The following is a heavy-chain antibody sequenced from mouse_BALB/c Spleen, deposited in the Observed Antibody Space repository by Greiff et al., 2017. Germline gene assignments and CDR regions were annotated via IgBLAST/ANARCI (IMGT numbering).Heavy chain of an antibody. V-gene: IGHV1-7*01. J-gene: IGHJ3*01. CDR1: GYTFTSYW. CDR2: INPSTGYT. Sequence: QVQLQQSGAELAKPGASVKMSCKASGYTFTSYWMHWVKQRPGQGLEWIGYINPSTGYTEYNQKFKDKATLTADKSSSTAYMQLSSLTSEDSAVYYCARRGLEAWFAYWGQGTLVTVSA. CDR3: ARRGLEAWFAY. D-gene: IGHD2-4*01.